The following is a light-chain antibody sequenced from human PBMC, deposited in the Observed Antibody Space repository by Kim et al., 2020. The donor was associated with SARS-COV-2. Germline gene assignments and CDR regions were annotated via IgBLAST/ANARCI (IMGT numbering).Light chain of an antibody. CDR3: QQYGSSPSIT. Sequence: EILLTQSPVALSLSPGERATLSCRASQSVSSSYLAWYQQKPGQAPRLLIYGASSRATGIPDRFSGSGSGTDFTLTISRLEPEDFAVYYCQQYGSSPSITFGQGTRLEIK. J-gene: IGKJ5*01. CDR1: QSVSSSY. CDR2: GAS. V-gene: IGKV3-20*01.